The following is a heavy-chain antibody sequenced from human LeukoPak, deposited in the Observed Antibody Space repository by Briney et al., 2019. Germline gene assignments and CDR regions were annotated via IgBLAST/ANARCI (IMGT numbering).Heavy chain of an antibody. D-gene: IGHD4-4*01. Sequence: ASVKVSCKASGYTFTSYGISWARQAPGQGLEWMGWISDYSGKTKYAQNFQGRVTMTTDTSTNTAYMELRSLRSDDTAVYYCAREGATDYYFDYWGQGTLVTVSS. J-gene: IGHJ4*02. CDR3: AREGATDYYFDY. CDR1: GYTFTSYG. V-gene: IGHV1-18*01. CDR2: ISDYSGKT.